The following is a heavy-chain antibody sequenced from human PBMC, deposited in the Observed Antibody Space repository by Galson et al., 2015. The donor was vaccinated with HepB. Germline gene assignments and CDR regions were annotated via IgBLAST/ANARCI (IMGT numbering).Heavy chain of an antibody. J-gene: IGHJ4*02. Sequence: SLRLSCAASGFTFSSYAMHWVRQAPGKGLEWVAVISYDGSNKYYADSVKGRFTISRDNSKNTLYLQMNSLRAEDTAVYYCARDRGTDIVATAVDYWGQGTLVTVPS. V-gene: IGHV3-30*04. CDR3: ARDRGTDIVATAVDY. D-gene: IGHD5-12*01. CDR2: ISYDGSNK. CDR1: GFTFSSYA.